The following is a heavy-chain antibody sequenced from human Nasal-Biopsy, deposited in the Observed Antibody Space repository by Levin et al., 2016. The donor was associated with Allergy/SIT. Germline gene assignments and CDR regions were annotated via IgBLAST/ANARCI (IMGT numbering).Heavy chain of an antibody. Sequence: GESLKISCAASGFTFSVFWMSWVRQTPEKGLEWVATIKEDGSDKKYVDSVKGRFTISRDNAKNSLYLQMDSLRAEDTALYYCARGARIADPWGQGTRVTVSS. D-gene: IGHD6-13*01. J-gene: IGHJ5*02. CDR3: ARGARIADP. CDR2: IKEDGSDK. CDR1: GFTFSVFW. V-gene: IGHV3-7*03.